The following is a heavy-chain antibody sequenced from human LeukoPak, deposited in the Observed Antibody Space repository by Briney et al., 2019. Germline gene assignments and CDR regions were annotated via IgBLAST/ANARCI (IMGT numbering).Heavy chain of an antibody. V-gene: IGHV1-2*04. CDR3: ARGLRDILTGSPFYYFDY. Sequence: GASVKVSCKASGYTFTGYYMHWVRQAPGQGLEWMGWINPNSGGTNYAQKFQGWVTMTRDTSISTVYMELSRLRSDDTAVYYCARGLRDILTGSPFYYFDYWGQGTLVTVSS. D-gene: IGHD3-9*01. CDR1: GYTFTGYY. J-gene: IGHJ4*02. CDR2: INPNSGGT.